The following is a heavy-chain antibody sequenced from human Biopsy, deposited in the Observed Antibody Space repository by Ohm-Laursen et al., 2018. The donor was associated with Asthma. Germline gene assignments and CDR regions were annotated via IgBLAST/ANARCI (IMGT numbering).Heavy chain of an antibody. CDR3: ARKAGSCISRTCYSLDF. CDR1: GGTFNTYV. J-gene: IGHJ4*02. CDR2: INSVFGTT. V-gene: IGHV1-69*01. Sequence: SSVKVSCKSLGGTFNTYVIGWVRQAPGQGLEWMGGINSVFGTTTYPQKFQDSVTITADDSTSTVYMELSSLRSEAAAVYYCARKAGSCISRTCYSLDFWGQGTLVTVSS. D-gene: IGHD2-2*01.